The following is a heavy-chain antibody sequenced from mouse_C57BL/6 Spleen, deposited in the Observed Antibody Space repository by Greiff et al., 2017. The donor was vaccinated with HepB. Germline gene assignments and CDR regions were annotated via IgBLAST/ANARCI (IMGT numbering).Heavy chain of an antibody. CDR3: TTSGPYDGNYDYAMDY. Sequence: VQLQQSGAELVRPGASVKLSCTASGFNIKDYYMHWVKQRPEQGLEWIGRIDPEDGDTEYAPKFQGKATMTADTSSNTAYLQLSSLTSEDTAVYYCTTSGPYDGNYDYAMDYWGQGTSVTVSS. CDR1: GFNIKDYY. J-gene: IGHJ4*01. CDR2: IDPEDGDT. V-gene: IGHV14-1*01. D-gene: IGHD2-3*01.